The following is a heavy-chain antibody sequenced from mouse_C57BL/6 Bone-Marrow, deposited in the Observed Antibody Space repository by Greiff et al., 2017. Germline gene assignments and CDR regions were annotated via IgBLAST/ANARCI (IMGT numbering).Heavy chain of an antibody. J-gene: IGHJ4*01. D-gene: IGHD1-1*01. CDR2: IWSGGST. CDR1: GFSLTSYG. V-gene: IGHV2-2*01. Sequence: QVQLQQSGPGLVQPSQSLSITCTVSGFSLTSYGVHWVRQSPGKGLEWLGVIWSGGSTDYNAAFISRLSISKDNSKSQVFFKMNSLQADDTAIYYCARINADYYGSSYARDYWGQGTSVTVSS. CDR3: ARINADYYGSSYARDY.